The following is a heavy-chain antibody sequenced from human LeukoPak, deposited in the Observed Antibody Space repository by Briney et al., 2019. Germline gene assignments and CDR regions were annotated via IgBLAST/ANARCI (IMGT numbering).Heavy chain of an antibody. J-gene: IGHJ3*02. Sequence: GGSLRLSCAASGFTFSSYAMSWVRQAPGKGLEWVSAISGSGGSTYYADSVEGRFTISRDNSKNTLYLQMNSLRAEDTAVYYCAKRGLGDREAFDIWGQGTMVTVSS. CDR1: GFTFSSYA. V-gene: IGHV3-23*01. D-gene: IGHD2-21*02. CDR3: AKRGLGDREAFDI. CDR2: ISGSGGST.